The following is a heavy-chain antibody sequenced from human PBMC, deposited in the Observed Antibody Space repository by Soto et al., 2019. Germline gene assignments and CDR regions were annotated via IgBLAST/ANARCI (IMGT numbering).Heavy chain of an antibody. D-gene: IGHD6-19*01. CDR2: ISSSSSTI. V-gene: IGHV3-48*02. CDR1: GFTFSSYS. J-gene: IGHJ6*02. Sequence: GGSLRLSCAASGFTFSSYSMNWVRQAPGKGLEWVSYISSSSSTIYYADSVKGRFTISRDNAKNSLYLQMNSLRDEDTAVYYCARDLGYSSGGNYYYYGMDVWGQGTTVTVSS. CDR3: ARDLGYSSGGNYYYYGMDV.